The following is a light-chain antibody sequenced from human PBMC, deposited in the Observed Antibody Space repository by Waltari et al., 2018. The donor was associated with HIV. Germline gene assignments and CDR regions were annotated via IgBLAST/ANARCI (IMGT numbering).Light chain of an antibody. J-gene: IGLJ2*01. CDR3: QAWDSSTRV. CDR2: HDS. Sequence: SYELTQPPSVSVSPGQTASITCSGDKLGDNYACWYQQKPSQSPGLVTYHDSKRRSGIPERFSGSNSGNTATLTLSGTQAMDEADYYWQAWDSSTRVFGGGTKLTVL. V-gene: IGLV3-1*01. CDR1: KLGDNY.